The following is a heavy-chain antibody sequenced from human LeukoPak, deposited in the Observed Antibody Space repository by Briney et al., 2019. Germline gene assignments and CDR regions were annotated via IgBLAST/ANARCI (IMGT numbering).Heavy chain of an antibody. CDR1: GGSISGYY. V-gene: IGHV4-59*01. CDR2: IYYTGST. CDR3: ARFDRDGYNLDY. Sequence: MPSETLSLTCTVSGGSISGYYWTWIRQPPGKGLEWIGYIYYTGSTNYNPSLKSRATISVDTSKNQFSLNLSSVTAADTALYYCARFDRDGYNLDYWGQGTPVTVSS. D-gene: IGHD5-24*01. J-gene: IGHJ4*02.